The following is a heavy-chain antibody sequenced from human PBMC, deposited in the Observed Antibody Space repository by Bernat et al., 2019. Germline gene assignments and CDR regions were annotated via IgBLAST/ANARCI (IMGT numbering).Heavy chain of an antibody. CDR1: GYTFTSYD. Sequence: QVQLVQSGAEVKMPGASVKVSCKASGYTFTSYDITWVRQATGQGLEWMGWMTPNSGKTGFAQKFQGRLSMTRNTSISTAYMELSNLGSEDTAVYYWAGSTRAAFHDFWGQGTLVTVSS. CDR3: AGSTRAAFHDF. J-gene: IGHJ4*02. CDR2: MTPNSGKT. V-gene: IGHV1-8*01. D-gene: IGHD1/OR15-1a*01.